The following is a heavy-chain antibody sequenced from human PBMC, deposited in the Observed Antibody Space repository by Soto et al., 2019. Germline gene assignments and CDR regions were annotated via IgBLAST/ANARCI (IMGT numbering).Heavy chain of an antibody. CDR1: EFTFSSYA. D-gene: IGHD6-13*01. Sequence: PGGSLRLSCAASEFTFSSYAMSWVRQAPGKGLEWVAVISYDGSNKYYADSVKGRFTISRDNSKNTLYLQMNSLRAEDTAVYYCARDGAYSSSWTNRGFFDYWGQGTLVTVSS. J-gene: IGHJ4*02. V-gene: IGHV3-30-3*01. CDR3: ARDGAYSSSWTNRGFFDY. CDR2: ISYDGSNK.